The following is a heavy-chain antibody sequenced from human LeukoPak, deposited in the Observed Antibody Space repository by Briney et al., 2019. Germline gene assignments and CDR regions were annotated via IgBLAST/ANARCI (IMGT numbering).Heavy chain of an antibody. D-gene: IGHD5-24*01. V-gene: IGHV3-13*01. CDR3: TRGGLEAPCDV. Sequence: PGGSLRLSCSASGFTFSNYDMHWVRQEKGKGLEWVSSIGTGGHTYYAPSVKSRFTISRENAKNSLYLQMNSLRAGDTAIYYCTRGGLEAPCDVWGQGTMVAVSS. CDR2: IGTGGHT. J-gene: IGHJ3*01. CDR1: GFTFSNYD.